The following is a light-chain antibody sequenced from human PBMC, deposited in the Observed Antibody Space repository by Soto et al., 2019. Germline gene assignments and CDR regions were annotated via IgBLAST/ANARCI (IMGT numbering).Light chain of an antibody. CDR3: QQRSDWPRT. CDR2: DAF. Sequence: EIVLTQSPATLSASPGERATLSCRASQSVSSYLAWYQLKPGQAPRLLIYDAFNRDTGIPARFSGSGSGTDFTLAIGSLEPEDFAVYYCQQRSDWPRTFGQGTRVEIK. CDR1: QSVSSY. V-gene: IGKV3-11*01. J-gene: IGKJ1*01.